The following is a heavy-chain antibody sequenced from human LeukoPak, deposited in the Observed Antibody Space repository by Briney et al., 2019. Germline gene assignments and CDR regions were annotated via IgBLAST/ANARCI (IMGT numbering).Heavy chain of an antibody. J-gene: IGHJ5*02. Sequence: SETLSLTCTVSGGSIGSYYWSWIRQPPGKGLEWIGYIYYSGSTNYNPSLKSRVTISVDTSKNQFSLKLSSVTAADTAVYYCARHSAYGRNWFDPWGQGTLVTVSS. D-gene: IGHD3-10*01. V-gene: IGHV4-59*08. CDR1: GGSIGSYY. CDR2: IYYSGST. CDR3: ARHSAYGRNWFDP.